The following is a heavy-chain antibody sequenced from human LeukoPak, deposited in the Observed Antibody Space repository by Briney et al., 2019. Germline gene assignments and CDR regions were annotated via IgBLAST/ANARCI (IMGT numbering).Heavy chain of an antibody. V-gene: IGHV3-73*01. Sequence: GSLSLSCAASGFTFSGSAMHWVRQASGKGLEWVGRIRSKANSYATAYAASVKGRFTISRDDSKNTAYLQMTSLKTEDTAVYYCTNMGRQWLVPGDYWGRGTLVTVSS. D-gene: IGHD6-19*01. J-gene: IGHJ4*02. CDR2: IRSKANSYAT. CDR1: GFTFSGSA. CDR3: TNMGRQWLVPGDY.